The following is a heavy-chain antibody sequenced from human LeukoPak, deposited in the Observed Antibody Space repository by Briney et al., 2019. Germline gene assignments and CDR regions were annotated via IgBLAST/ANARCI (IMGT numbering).Heavy chain of an antibody. CDR2: ISSSSSYI. Sequence: GGSLRLSCAASGFTFSSYGMHWVRQASGKGLEWVSSISSSSSYIYYADSVKGRFTISRDNAKNSLYLQMNSLRAEDTAVYYCARYGSGSTDYWGQGTLVTVSS. J-gene: IGHJ4*02. D-gene: IGHD3-10*01. CDR3: ARYGSGSTDY. CDR1: GFTFSSYG. V-gene: IGHV3-21*01.